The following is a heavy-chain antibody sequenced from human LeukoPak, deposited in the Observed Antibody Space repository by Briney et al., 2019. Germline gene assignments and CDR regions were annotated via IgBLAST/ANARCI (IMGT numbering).Heavy chain of an antibody. Sequence: GGSLRLSCAGSGFTFSHAWMNWVRQAPGKGLEWVANIKQDASERYYVDSVKGRFTISRDNAKNSLYLQMNSLRAEDTAVYYCATPTAGTWHFDYWGQGTLVTVSS. CDR3: ATPTAGTWHFDY. CDR2: IKQDASER. D-gene: IGHD1-1*01. CDR1: GFTFSHAW. J-gene: IGHJ4*02. V-gene: IGHV3-7*01.